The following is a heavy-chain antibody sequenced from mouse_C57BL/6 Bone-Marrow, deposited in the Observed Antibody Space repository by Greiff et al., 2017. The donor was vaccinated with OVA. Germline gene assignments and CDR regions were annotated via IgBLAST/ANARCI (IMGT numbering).Heavy chain of an antibody. CDR3: TRRWFLYWYFDG. CDR1: GYTFTDYE. D-gene: IGHD2-3*01. J-gene: IGHJ1*03. Sequence: VQLQQSGAELVRPGASVTLSCKASGYTFTDYEMHWVKQTPVHGLEWIGAIDPETGGTAYNQKFKGKAILTADKSSSTAYMELRSLTSEDSAVYYWTRRWFLYWYFDGWGTGTTVTVSS. CDR2: IDPETGGT. V-gene: IGHV1-15*01.